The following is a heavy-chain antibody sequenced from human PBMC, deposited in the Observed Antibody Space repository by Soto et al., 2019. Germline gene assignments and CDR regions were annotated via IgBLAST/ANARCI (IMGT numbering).Heavy chain of an antibody. J-gene: IGHJ4*02. CDR1: GDSINSDKYY. V-gene: IGHV4-39*01. Sequence: ASETLCLTCSGSGDSINSDKYYWGWIRQPPGKGLEWIGSIYFRGNTYYNPSLQTRVTISLDKSKSQFSLKLNSVTAADSAVYFCARLEGLATISYYFDFWGQGALVTVSS. CDR2: IYFRGNT. CDR3: ARLEGLATISYYFDF. D-gene: IGHD3-9*01.